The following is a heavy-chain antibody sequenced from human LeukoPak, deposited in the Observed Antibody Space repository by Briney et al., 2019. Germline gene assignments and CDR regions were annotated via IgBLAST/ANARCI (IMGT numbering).Heavy chain of an antibody. CDR1: GFTLSSYA. J-gene: IGHJ4*02. V-gene: IGHV3-23*01. Sequence: GGSLRLSCAASGFTLSSYAMSWVRQAPGKGLEWVSAISGSGGSTYYADSVKGRFTISRDNSKNTLYLQMNSLRAKDTAVYYCAKGRRRSSGCTGFDYWGQGTLVTVSS. CDR2: ISGSGGST. D-gene: IGHD3-22*01. CDR3: AKGRRRSSGCTGFDY.